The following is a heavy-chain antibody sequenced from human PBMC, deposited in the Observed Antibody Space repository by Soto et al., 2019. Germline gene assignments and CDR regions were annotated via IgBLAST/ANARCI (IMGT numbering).Heavy chain of an antibody. CDR1: GFTLSSYS. V-gene: IGHV3-48*02. CDR2: ISSSSSTI. Sequence: EVQLVESGGGLVQPGGSLRLSCEASGFTLSSYSMNWVRQAPGKGLEWVSYISSSSSTIYYADSVKGRFTISRDNAKNSLWLQMNSLRDEDTAVYYCARGGAYNIDYWGQGTLVTVSS. J-gene: IGHJ4*02. D-gene: IGHD1-20*01. CDR3: ARGGAYNIDY.